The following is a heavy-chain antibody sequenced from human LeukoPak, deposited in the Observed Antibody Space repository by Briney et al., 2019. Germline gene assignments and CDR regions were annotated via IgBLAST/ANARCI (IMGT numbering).Heavy chain of an antibody. D-gene: IGHD2-2*02. V-gene: IGHV4-31*03. Sequence: SETLSLTCTVSGGSISSGGYYWSWIRQHPGKGLEWIGYIYYSGSTYYNPSLKSRVTISVDTSKNQFSLKLSSVTAADTAVYYCARYAAIRSWFDRWGQGTLVTVSS. CDR1: GGSISSGGYY. CDR3: ARYAAIRSWFDR. J-gene: IGHJ5*02. CDR2: IYYSGST.